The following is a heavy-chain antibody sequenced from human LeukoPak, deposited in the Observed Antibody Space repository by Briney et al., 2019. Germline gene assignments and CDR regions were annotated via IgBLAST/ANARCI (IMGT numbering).Heavy chain of an antibody. Sequence: PVNVSCKASGGTFSSYTISWVRQAPGQGLDWMGRTIPVLGIANYAQKFQGRVMITADKSTSTAYMELSSLRSQDTAVYYSARALPENGYCSSTSCYSGGYFDYWGQGTLVTVSS. D-gene: IGHD2-2*02. V-gene: IGHV1-69*02. CDR3: ARALPENGYCSSTSCYSGGYFDY. CDR1: GGTFSSYT. J-gene: IGHJ4*02. CDR2: TIPVLGIA.